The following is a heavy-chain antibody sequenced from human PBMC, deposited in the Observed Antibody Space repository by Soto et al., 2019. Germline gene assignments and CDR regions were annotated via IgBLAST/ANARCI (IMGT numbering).Heavy chain of an antibody. J-gene: IGHJ5*02. D-gene: IGHD6-19*01. CDR1: GGSISSGGYY. Sequence: QVQLQESGPGLVKPSQTLSLTCTVSGGSISSGGYYWSWIRQHPGKGLEWIGYIYYRGSTYYHPSLMSRVTISVDTSKNQFSLKLSSVTAADTAVYYCARQLYSSGWYRGKWFDPWGQGTLVTVSS. V-gene: IGHV4-31*03. CDR3: ARQLYSSGWYRGKWFDP. CDR2: IYYRGST.